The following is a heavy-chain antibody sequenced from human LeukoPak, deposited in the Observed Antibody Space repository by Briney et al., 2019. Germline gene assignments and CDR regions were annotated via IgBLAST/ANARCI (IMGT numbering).Heavy chain of an antibody. Sequence: PGGSLRLSCAASGFTFSSYSMNWVRQAPGKGLEWVSYISSSSSTIYYADSVKGRFTISRDNAKNSLYLQMNSLRAEDTAVFYCARNLGGVDTDFDYWGQGTLVTVSS. D-gene: IGHD5-18*01. CDR1: GFTFSSYS. V-gene: IGHV3-48*01. CDR2: ISSSSSTI. CDR3: ARNLGGVDTDFDY. J-gene: IGHJ4*02.